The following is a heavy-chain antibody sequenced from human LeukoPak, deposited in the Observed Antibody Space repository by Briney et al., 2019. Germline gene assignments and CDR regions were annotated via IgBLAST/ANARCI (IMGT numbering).Heavy chain of an antibody. V-gene: IGHV4-34*01. CDR3: ARVRIDFWSGYSDY. CDR1: GGSFSGYY. CDR2: INHSGST. Sequence: PSETLSLTCAVYGGSFSGYYWSWIRQPPGKGLEWIGEINHSGSTNYNPSLKSRVTISVDTSKNQFSLKLSSVTAADTAVYYCARVRIDFWSGYSDYWGQGTLVTVSS. D-gene: IGHD3-3*01. J-gene: IGHJ4*02.